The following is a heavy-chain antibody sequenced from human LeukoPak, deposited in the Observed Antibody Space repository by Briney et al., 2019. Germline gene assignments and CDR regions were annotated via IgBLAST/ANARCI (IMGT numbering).Heavy chain of an antibody. V-gene: IGHV1-69*13. CDR2: IIPIFGTA. CDR3: ARVGLRLGELSSLPIYYFDY. J-gene: IGHJ4*02. CDR1: GGTFSSYA. Sequence: GASVKVSCEASGGTFSSYAISWVRQAPGQGLEWMGGIIPIFGTANYAQKFQGRVTITADESTSTAYMELSSLRSEDTAVYYCARVGLRLGELSSLPIYYFDYWGQGTLVTVSS. D-gene: IGHD3-16*02.